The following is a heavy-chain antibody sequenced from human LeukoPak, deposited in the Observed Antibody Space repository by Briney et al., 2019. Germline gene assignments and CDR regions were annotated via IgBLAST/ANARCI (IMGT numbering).Heavy chain of an antibody. J-gene: IGHJ5*02. CDR1: GYTFTGYY. CDR3: ARGRADSSGYSGYPDP. V-gene: IGHV1-2*02. Sequence: ASVKVSCKASGYTFTGYYMHWVRQAPGQGLEWMGWINPNSGGTNYAQKFQGRVTMTRDTSISTAYMELSRLRSDDTAVYYCARGRADSSGYSGYPDPWGQGTLVTVSS. CDR2: INPNSGGT. D-gene: IGHD3-22*01.